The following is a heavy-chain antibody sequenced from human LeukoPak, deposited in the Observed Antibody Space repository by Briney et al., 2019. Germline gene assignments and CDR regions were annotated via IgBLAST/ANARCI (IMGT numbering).Heavy chain of an antibody. CDR1: GYTFSNYG. V-gene: IGHV1-69*05. Sequence: ASVKVSCKASGYTFSNYGISWVRQAPGQGLEWMGGIIPIFGTANYAQKFQGRVTITTDESTSTAYMELSSLRSDDTAVYYCARDSYGDPGDYWGQGTLVTVSS. CDR2: IIPIFGTA. D-gene: IGHD4-17*01. J-gene: IGHJ4*02. CDR3: ARDSYGDPGDY.